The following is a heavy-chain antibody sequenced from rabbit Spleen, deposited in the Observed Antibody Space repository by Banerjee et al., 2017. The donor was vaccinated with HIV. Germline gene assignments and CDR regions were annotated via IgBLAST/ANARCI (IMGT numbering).Heavy chain of an antibody. CDR3: ARAPDINYAGYGGASDL. D-gene: IGHD7-1*01. CDR2: IYTGSGST. V-gene: IGHV1S47*01. J-gene: IGHJ4*01. Sequence: QEQLKETGGGLVQPGGSLTLSCKVSGIDLSSSAMSWVRQAPGKGLEWIGDIYTGSGSTNYASWAKGRFTITRSTSLNTVTLQMTTLTAADTATYFCARAPDINYAGYGGASDLWGPGTLVTVS. CDR1: GIDLSSSA.